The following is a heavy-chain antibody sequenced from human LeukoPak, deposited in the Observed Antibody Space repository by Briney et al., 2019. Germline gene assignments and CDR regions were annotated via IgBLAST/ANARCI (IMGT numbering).Heavy chain of an antibody. CDR2: INHSGST. CDR3: ATYGSGSPSFDY. D-gene: IGHD3-10*01. J-gene: IGHJ4*02. CDR1: GGSFSGYY. Sequence: PSETLSLTCAVYGGSFSGYYWSWIRQPPGKGLEWIGEINHSGSTNYNPSLKSRVTMSVDTSKNQFSLKLSSVTAADTAVYYRATYGSGSPSFDYWGQGTLVTVSS. V-gene: IGHV4-34*01.